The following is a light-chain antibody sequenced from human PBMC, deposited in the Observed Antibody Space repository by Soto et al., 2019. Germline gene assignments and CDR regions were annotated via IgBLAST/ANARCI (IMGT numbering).Light chain of an antibody. CDR2: AAS. CDR1: QNIYNY. J-gene: IGKJ2*01. V-gene: IGKV1-39*01. CDR3: HQTYNTLYT. Sequence: DIQMTQSPSSLSASVGNRVTISCRTSQNIYNYLSWYQQKPGKAPQLLISAASALHTGVPSRFSGRGSGTDFTLTIIDLQPEDVATYYCHQTYNTLYTFGQGTKVEIK.